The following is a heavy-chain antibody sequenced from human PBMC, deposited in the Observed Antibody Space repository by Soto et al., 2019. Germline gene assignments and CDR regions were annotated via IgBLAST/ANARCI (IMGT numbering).Heavy chain of an antibody. D-gene: IGHD2-2*01. CDR3: ARARGGCSSTSCQYQIDY. CDR2: IYYSGST. CDR1: GGSISSYY. Sequence: KSSETLSLTCTVSGGSISSYYWSWIRQPPGXGLEWIGYIYYSGSTNYNPSLKSRVTISVDTSKNQFSLKLSSVTAADTAVYYCARARGGCSSTSCQYQIDYWGQGTLVTVSS. J-gene: IGHJ4*02. V-gene: IGHV4-59*01.